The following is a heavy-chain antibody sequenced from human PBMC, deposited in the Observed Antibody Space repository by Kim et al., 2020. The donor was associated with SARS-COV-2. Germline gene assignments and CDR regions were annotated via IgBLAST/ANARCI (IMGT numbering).Heavy chain of an antibody. CDR3: ARGSSGYYYYYGMDV. V-gene: IGHV3-30*07. Sequence: DSVKGRFTISRDNSKNTLYLQMNSLRAEDTAVYYCARGSSGYYYYYGMDVWGQGTTVTVSS. J-gene: IGHJ6*02. D-gene: IGHD3-22*01.